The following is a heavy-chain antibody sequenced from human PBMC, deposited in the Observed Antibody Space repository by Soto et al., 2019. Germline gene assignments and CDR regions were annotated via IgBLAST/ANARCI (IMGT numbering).Heavy chain of an antibody. J-gene: IGHJ4*02. CDR1: GFPFSAYN. Sequence: EVQLVESGGGLVKPGGSLRLYCTGSGFPFSAYNINWVRQAPGKGLEWVSSITVGSSHIYQPNSMKGRFTISRDDAKNSVYLQIDILRDEDTALYYCSRSPEVGVRGAYWGQGTLVTVSS. CDR2: ITVGSSHI. V-gene: IGHV3-21*01. CDR3: SRSPEVGVRGAY. D-gene: IGHD3-16*01.